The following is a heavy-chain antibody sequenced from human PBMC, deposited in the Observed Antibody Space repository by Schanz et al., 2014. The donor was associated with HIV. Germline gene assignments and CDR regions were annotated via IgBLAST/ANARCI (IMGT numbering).Heavy chain of an antibody. CDR1: GYTFSNYG. J-gene: IGHJ5*02. Sequence: QVQLVQSGAEVKKPGASVTVSCKASGYTFSNYGINWVRQAPGQGLEWMGWVDPNTGNTGYAPKFQGRLTLTADTSTSTAYMELSNLRSDDTAVYYCARVSPQYFYVPYDPWGQGTLVSVSS. CDR2: VDPNTGNT. CDR3: ARVSPQYFYVPYDP. D-gene: IGHD3-9*01. V-gene: IGHV1-8*02.